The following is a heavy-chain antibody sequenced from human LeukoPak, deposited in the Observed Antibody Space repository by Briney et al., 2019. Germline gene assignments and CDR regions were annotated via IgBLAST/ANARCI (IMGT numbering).Heavy chain of an antibody. CDR3: ARRSILTGQSFDY. CDR2: ISSSSSYI. D-gene: IGHD3-9*01. J-gene: IGHJ4*02. V-gene: IGHV3-21*01. Sequence: GGSLRLSCAASGFTFSSYSMNWVRQAPGKGLEWVSSISSSSSYIYYADSVKGRFTISRDNAKNSLYLQMNSLRAEDTAVCYCARRSILTGQSFDYWGQGTLVTVSS. CDR1: GFTFSSYS.